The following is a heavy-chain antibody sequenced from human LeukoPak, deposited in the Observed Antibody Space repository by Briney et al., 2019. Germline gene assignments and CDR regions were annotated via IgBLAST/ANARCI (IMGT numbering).Heavy chain of an antibody. J-gene: IGHJ5*02. CDR3: ARQPKSCARGVFITGKACWFDP. CDR2: IYYSGNT. CDR1: GDSISSGLYY. D-gene: IGHD3-10*01. Sequence: SETLSLTCTVSGDSISSGLYYWGWIRRSPGKGLEWIGSIYYSGNTYYNPSLKSRVSISIDTSNNQFSLRLTSVTAADTAVYYCARQPKSCARGVFITGKACWFDPWGQGTLVTVSS. V-gene: IGHV4-39*01.